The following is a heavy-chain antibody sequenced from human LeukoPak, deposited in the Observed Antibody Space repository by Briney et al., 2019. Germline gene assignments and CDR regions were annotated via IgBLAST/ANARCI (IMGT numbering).Heavy chain of an antibody. Sequence: PGRSLRLSCAASGFTFSSYAMHWVRQAPGKGLEWVAVISYDGSNKYYADSVKGRFTISRDNSKNTLYLQMYGLRAEDTAVYYCARELYDSSGYHYFGPHDYWGQGTLVTVSS. V-gene: IGHV3-30-3*01. CDR2: ISYDGSNK. J-gene: IGHJ4*02. CDR1: GFTFSSYA. D-gene: IGHD3-22*01. CDR3: ARELYDSSGYHYFGPHDY.